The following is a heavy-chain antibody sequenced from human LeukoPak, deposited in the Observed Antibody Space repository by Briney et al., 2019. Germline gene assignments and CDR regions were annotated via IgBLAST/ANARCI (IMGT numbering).Heavy chain of an antibody. V-gene: IGHV3-64*02. Sequence: GGSLRLSCAASGFTSSSYSMHWVRQAPGKGPEFVSVIGGGGVTTFYADSVKDRFTISRDKSKNTLYLEMGSPRAEDMAVYYCAREGGGSGLWYYDLWGRGTLVTVSS. CDR3: AREGGGSGLWYYDL. J-gene: IGHJ2*01. CDR1: GFTSSSYS. CDR2: IGGGGVTT. D-gene: IGHD1-26*01.